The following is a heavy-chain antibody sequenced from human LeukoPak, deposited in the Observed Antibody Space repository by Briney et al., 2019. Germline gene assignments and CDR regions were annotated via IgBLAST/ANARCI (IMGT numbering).Heavy chain of an antibody. D-gene: IGHD1-26*01. Sequence: SETLSLTCAVSGYSISSGYYWGRIRQPPGKGLEWIGSIYHSGSTYYNPSLKSRVTISVDTSKNQFSLKLSSVTAADTAVYYCARLWELWAFDIWGQGTMVTVSS. CDR3: ARLWELWAFDI. CDR2: IYHSGST. V-gene: IGHV4-38-2*01. J-gene: IGHJ3*02. CDR1: GYSISSGYY.